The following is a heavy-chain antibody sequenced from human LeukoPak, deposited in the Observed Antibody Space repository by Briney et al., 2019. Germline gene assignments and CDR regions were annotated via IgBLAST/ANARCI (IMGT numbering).Heavy chain of an antibody. Sequence: GGSLRLSCAASGFTFSSYAMHWVRQAPGKGLEYVSAISGNGGSTYYANSVKGRFTISRDNSKNTLYLQMGSLRAEGMAVYYCARVGSSWSHLDYFDYWGQGTLVTVSS. CDR3: ARVGSSWSHLDYFDY. J-gene: IGHJ4*02. D-gene: IGHD6-13*01. V-gene: IGHV3-64*01. CDR2: ISGNGGST. CDR1: GFTFSSYA.